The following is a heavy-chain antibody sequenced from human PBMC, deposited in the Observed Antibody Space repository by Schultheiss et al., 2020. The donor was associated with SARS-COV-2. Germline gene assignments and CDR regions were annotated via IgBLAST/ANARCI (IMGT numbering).Heavy chain of an antibody. CDR2: IIPILGIA. CDR3: ARNTFGYYYYGMDV. CDR1: GGTFSSYA. V-gene: IGHV1-69*04. D-gene: IGHD3-16*01. Sequence: SVKVSCKASGGTFSSYAISWVRQAPGQGLEWMGRIIPILGIANYAQKFQGRVTITADKSTSTAYMELSSLRSEDTAVYYCARNTFGYYYYGMDVWGQGTTVTVSS. J-gene: IGHJ6*02.